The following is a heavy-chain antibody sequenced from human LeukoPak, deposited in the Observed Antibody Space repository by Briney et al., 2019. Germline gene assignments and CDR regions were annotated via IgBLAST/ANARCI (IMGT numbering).Heavy chain of an antibody. CDR3: ALIAAANIYSAFDY. D-gene: IGHD6-25*01. Sequence: SAKVSCKASGGTFSSYAISWVRQAPGQGLEWMGRIIPILGIANYAQKFQGRVTITADKSTSTAYMELSSLRSDDTAVYYCALIAAANIYSAFDYWGQGTLVTVSS. V-gene: IGHV1-69*04. CDR2: IIPILGIA. J-gene: IGHJ4*02. CDR1: GGTFSSYA.